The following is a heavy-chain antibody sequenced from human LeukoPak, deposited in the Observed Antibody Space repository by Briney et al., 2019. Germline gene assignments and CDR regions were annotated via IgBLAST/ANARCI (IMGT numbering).Heavy chain of an antibody. CDR3: ARDRGVEYSSAFDY. Sequence: ASVKVSCKASGYTFTGYYMHWVRQAPGQGLEWMGWINPNSGGTNYAQKFQGRVTMTRDTSISTAYMELSRLRSDDTAVYYCARDRGVEYSSAFDYWGQGTLFTVSS. V-gene: IGHV1-2*02. J-gene: IGHJ4*02. CDR2: INPNSGGT. CDR1: GYTFTGYY. D-gene: IGHD6-6*01.